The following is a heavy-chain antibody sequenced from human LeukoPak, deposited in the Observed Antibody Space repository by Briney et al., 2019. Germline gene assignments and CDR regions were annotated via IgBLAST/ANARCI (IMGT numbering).Heavy chain of an antibody. Sequence: SSETLSLTCTVSGGSISSYYWSWIRQPPGKGLEWIGYIYYSGSTNYNPSLKSRVTISLDTSKNQFSLKLSSVTTADTAVYYCARSVVTLYWYFDLWGRGTLVTVSS. D-gene: IGHD4-23*01. CDR1: GGSISSYY. CDR3: ARSVVTLYWYFDL. J-gene: IGHJ2*01. V-gene: IGHV4-59*01. CDR2: IYYSGST.